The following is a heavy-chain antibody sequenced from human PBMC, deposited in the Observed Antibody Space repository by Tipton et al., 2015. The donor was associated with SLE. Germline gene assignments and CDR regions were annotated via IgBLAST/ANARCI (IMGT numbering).Heavy chain of an antibody. Sequence: SLRLSCAASGFTFSSYSMNWVRQAPGKGLEWVSYISSSSSTIYYADSVKGRFTISRDNSKNTLYLQMNSLRAEDTAVYYCARDGSITGTDSFDYWGQGTLVTVSS. D-gene: IGHD1-7*01. J-gene: IGHJ4*02. V-gene: IGHV3-48*01. CDR2: ISSSSSTI. CDR3: ARDGSITGTDSFDY. CDR1: GFTFSSYS.